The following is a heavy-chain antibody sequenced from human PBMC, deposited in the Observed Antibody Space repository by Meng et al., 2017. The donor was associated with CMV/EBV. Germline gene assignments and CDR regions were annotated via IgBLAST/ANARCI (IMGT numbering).Heavy chain of an antibody. D-gene: IGHD3-10*01. CDR1: GGTFSSYA. J-gene: IGHJ5*02. CDR2: IIPIFGTT. CDR3: ARDLTTVRGAAANWFDP. V-gene: IGHV1-69*12. Sequence: QVQLLQSGAVVQKPGSSVTVSCTAAGGTFSSYAISWVRQAPGQGLEWSGGIIPIFGTTNYAQKFQGRVTITADESTSTAYMELSSLRSEDTAVYYCARDLTTVRGAAANWFDPWGQGTLVTVAS.